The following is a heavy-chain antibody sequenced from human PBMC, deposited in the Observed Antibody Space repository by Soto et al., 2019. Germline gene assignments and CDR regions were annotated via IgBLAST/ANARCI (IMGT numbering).Heavy chain of an antibody. V-gene: IGHV4-61*08. CDR3: ARDKITGLFDY. CDR1: GGSISSGDCY. CDR2: IYHSGST. Sequence: SETLSLTCTVFGGSISSGDCYWIWIRQPPGKGLEWIGYIYHSGSTNYNPSLKSRVTISVDTSKNQFSLKLTSVTAADTAVYYCARDKITGLFDYWGQGTLVTVS. J-gene: IGHJ4*02. D-gene: IGHD2-8*02.